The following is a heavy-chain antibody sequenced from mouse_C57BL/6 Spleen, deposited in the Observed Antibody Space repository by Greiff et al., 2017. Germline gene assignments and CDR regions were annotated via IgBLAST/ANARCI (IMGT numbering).Heavy chain of an antibody. Sequence: QVQLKESGPELVKPGASVKISCKASGYSFTSYYIHWVKQRPGQGLEWIGWIYPGSGNTKYNEKFKGKATLTADTSSSTAYMQLSSLTSEDSAVYYGAREEDIYFDYWGQGTTLTVSS. V-gene: IGHV1-66*01. CDR1: GYSFTSYY. J-gene: IGHJ2*01. CDR3: AREEDIYFDY. CDR2: IYPGSGNT.